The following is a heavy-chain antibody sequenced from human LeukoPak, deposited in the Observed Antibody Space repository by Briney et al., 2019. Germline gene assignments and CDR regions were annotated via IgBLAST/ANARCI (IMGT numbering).Heavy chain of an antibody. CDR1: GFTFHHYA. CDR2: ISWNSAYI. J-gene: IGHJ4*02. CDR3: AKDKAPLYSGYDWDLDF. D-gene: IGHD5-12*01. Sequence: GRSLRLSCAASGFTFHHYAIHWVRQVQGQGLEWVSGISWNSAYIGYADSVKGRFTISRDNAKNSVYLQMNSLRAEDTASYYCAKDKAPLYSGYDWDLDFWGQGTMVTVSS. V-gene: IGHV3-9*01.